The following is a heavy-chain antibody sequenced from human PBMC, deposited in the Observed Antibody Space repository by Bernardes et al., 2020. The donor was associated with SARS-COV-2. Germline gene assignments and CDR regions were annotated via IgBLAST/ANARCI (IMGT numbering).Heavy chain of an antibody. CDR2: VNPHNGNT. CDR3: ARAGYIVLLVYAQFDY. D-gene: IGHD2-8*01. J-gene: IGHJ4*02. CDR1: GYTFTSYG. Sequence: ASVKVSCKASGYTFTSYGISWVRQAPGQGFEWMGGVNPHNGNTNYAQKFQGRVTMTTDISTSTAYLELRNLRSDDTAVYYCARAGYIVLLVYAQFDYWGQGTLVTVS. V-gene: IGHV1-18*04.